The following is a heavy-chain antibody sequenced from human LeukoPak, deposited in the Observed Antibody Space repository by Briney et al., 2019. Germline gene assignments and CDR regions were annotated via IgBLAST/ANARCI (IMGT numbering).Heavy chain of an antibody. Sequence: SQTLSLTCTVSGGSISSYYWSWIRQPPGKGLEWIGYIYYSGSTNYNPSLKSRVTISVDTSKNQFSLKLSSVTAADTAVYYCARVLGYCSSTSCLGDYYYGMDVWGQGTTVTVSS. CDR2: IYYSGST. V-gene: IGHV4-59*08. D-gene: IGHD2-2*01. CDR1: GGSISSYY. CDR3: ARVLGYCSSTSCLGDYYYGMDV. J-gene: IGHJ6*02.